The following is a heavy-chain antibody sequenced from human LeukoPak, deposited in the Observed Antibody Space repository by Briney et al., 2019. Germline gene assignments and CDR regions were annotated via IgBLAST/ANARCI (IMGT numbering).Heavy chain of an antibody. CDR3: ARVVVSSGSLDY. V-gene: IGHV3-21*01. CDR1: GFTFSSYT. CDR2: ISSSSGYI. Sequence: AGGSLRLSCAASGFTFSSYTMNWVRQAPGKGLEWVSSISSSSGYIYYAESVKGRFTISRDNARNSLYLQMNSLRAEDTAVYYCARVVVSSGSLDYWGQGTLVTVTS. D-gene: IGHD3-10*01. J-gene: IGHJ4*02.